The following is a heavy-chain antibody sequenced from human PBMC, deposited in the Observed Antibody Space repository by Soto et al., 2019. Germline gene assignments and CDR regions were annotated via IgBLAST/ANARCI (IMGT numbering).Heavy chain of an antibody. CDR1: GYRFANYF. V-gene: IGHV5-51*01. Sequence: GEALKISWRRSGYRFANYFIALGRQMPGKGVEWMGLFYSGDSDTRYSPSFHGQVVISGDKSINTAYLQWTSLKASGTAMYDCARGSSRFYDYWGQGTRVTVYS. CDR2: FYSGDSDT. J-gene: IGHJ4*02. CDR3: ARGSSRFYDY. D-gene: IGHD6-19*01.